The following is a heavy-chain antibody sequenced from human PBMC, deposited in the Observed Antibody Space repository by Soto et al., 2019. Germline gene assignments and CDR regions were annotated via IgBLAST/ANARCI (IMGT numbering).Heavy chain of an antibody. J-gene: IGHJ4*02. CDR1: GGSISTEGYY. CDR3: ARGRVAGLVRDS. CDR2: IYSSVNI. D-gene: IGHD3-16*02. V-gene: IGHV4-31*03. Sequence: QVQLQESGPGLVKPSQTLSLTCTVSGGSISTEGYYWTWIRQHPGKGLEWLGYIYSSVNIYSNPSLKSRVTVSMDTSRNEFSLKLTSVTAADTAIYFCARGRVAGLVRDSWGQGILVTVSS.